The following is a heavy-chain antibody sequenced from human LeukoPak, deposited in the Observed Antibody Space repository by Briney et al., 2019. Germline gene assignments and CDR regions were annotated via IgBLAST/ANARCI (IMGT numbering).Heavy chain of an antibody. V-gene: IGHV3-30-3*01. CDR2: ISYDGSNK. J-gene: IGHJ6*02. CDR1: GFTFSSYA. Sequence: GGSLRLSCAASGFTFSSYAMHWVRQAPGKGLEWVAVISYDGSNKYYADSVKGRFTISRDNSKNTLYLQMNSLRAEDTAVYYRAKDRVRAYYYYGMDVWGQGTTVTVSS. CDR3: AKDRVRAYYYYGMDV.